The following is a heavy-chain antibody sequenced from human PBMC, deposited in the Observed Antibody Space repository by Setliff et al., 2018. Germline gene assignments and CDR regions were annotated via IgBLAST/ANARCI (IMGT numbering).Heavy chain of an antibody. CDR1: GFTFINHW. V-gene: IGHV3-74*01. CDR3: IRDWGEAGSTNAFDI. Sequence: GGSLRLSCAASGFTFINHWMHWVRQVPGKGLMWVARIGDGGGGTTYADSVKGRFTISRDNTKNALFLQMNDLRVEDTALYYCIRDWGEAGSTNAFDIWGQGTVVTVSS. CDR2: IGDGGGGT. J-gene: IGHJ3*02. D-gene: IGHD1-26*01.